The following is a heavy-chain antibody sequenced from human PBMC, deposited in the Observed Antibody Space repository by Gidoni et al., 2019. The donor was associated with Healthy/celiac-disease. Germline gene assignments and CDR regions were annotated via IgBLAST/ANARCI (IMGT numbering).Heavy chain of an antibody. D-gene: IGHD3-22*01. CDR3: ARRESYGNYYDSSPDAFDI. V-gene: IGHV3-30-3*01. J-gene: IGHJ3*02. CDR2: ISYDGSNK. CDR1: GFTFTSSA. Sequence: QVQLVESGGGVVQPGRSLRLSCAASGFTFTSSAMPWGRQAPGKGLEWVAVISYDGSNKYYADSVKGRFTISRDNSKNTLYLQMNSLRAEDTAVYYCARRESYGNYYDSSPDAFDIWGQGTMVTVSS.